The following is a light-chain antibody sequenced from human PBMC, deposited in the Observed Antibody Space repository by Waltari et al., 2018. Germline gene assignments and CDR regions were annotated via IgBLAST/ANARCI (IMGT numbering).Light chain of an antibody. CDR1: SSDVGNYNL. CDR2: EVT. J-gene: IGLJ1*01. V-gene: IGLV2-23*02. CDR3: CSYAGLGTYV. Sequence: QSGLTQPASVSGSPGQSITISCTGTSSDVGNYNLVSWYQQYPGKAPKLMVYEVTKRTSGFSDRFSGSKSGNTASLTIYVLQSEDEADYYCCSYAGLGTYVFGTGTKVTVL.